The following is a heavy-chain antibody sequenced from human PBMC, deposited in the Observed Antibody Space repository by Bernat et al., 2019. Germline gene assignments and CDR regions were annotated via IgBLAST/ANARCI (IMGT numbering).Heavy chain of an antibody. CDR3: ATPRVRYGYDLDV. J-gene: IGHJ6*02. CDR2: IKEDGSDK. CDR1: GFTFSSYW. D-gene: IGHD2-15*01. Sequence: EVQLVESGGGLVQPGGSLRLSCAASGFTFSSYWMNWVRQAPGKGLEWVANIKEDGSDKYYVDSVKGRFTVSRDNAKNSLYLQMNSLRAEDTAVYYCATPRVRYGYDLDVWGQGTTVTVSS. V-gene: IGHV3-7*03.